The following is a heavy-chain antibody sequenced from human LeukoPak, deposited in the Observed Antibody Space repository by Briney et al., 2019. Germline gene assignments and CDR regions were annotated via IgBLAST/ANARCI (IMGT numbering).Heavy chain of an antibody. V-gene: IGHV4-39*01. CDR1: GGSISSSSYY. CDR2: IYYSGST. D-gene: IGHD3-16*01. CDR3: ARRNMITFGGVIV. J-gene: IGHJ4*02. Sequence: SETLSLTXTVSGGSISSSSYYWGWIRQPPGKGLDWIGSIYYSGSTYYNPSLKSRVTISVDTSKNQFSLKLSSVTAADTAVYYCARRNMITFGGVIVWGQGTLVTVSS.